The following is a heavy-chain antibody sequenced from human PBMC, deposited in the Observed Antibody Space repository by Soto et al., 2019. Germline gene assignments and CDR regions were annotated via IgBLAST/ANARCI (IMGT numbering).Heavy chain of an antibody. CDR3: ARPMKYSLIYYMDV. V-gene: IGHV3-33*01. CDR2: IWYDGSNK. J-gene: IGHJ6*03. CDR1: GFTFSSYG. D-gene: IGHD4-4*01. Sequence: GGSLRLSCAASGFTFSSYGMHWVRQAPGKGLEWVAVIWYDGSNKYYADSVKGRFTISRDNSKNTLYLQMNSLRAEDTAVYYCARPMKYSLIYYMDVWGKGTTVTVSS.